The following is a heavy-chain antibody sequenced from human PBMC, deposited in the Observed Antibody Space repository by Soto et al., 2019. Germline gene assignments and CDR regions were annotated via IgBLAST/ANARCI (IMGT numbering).Heavy chain of an antibody. V-gene: IGHV4-59*01. J-gene: IGHJ6*02. CDR1: GGSISSYY. CDR3: ARWWGGVYCSSTSCYTGDYYYGMDV. CDR2: IYYSGST. D-gene: IGHD2-2*02. Sequence: PSETLSLTCTVSGGSISSYYWSWIRQPPGKGLEWIGYIYYSGSTNYNPSLKSRVTISVDTSKNQFSLKLSSVTAADTAVYYCARWWGGVYCSSTSCYTGDYYYGMDVWGQGTTVTVSS.